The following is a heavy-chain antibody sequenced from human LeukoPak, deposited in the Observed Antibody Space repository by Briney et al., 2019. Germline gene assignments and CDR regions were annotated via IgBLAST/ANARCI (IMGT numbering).Heavy chain of an antibody. J-gene: IGHJ6*03. Sequence: SPTMFLTSTASGGSISSGSNWWRWIRQPAGEGLERIGRIYTSGSNNYNPSRKSRITISVDTSTTQLHLKLSSVTAADTAVYYCARASRYYYDSSGSYYYYYMDVWGKGTTVTASS. CDR1: GGSISSGSNW. V-gene: IGHV4-61*02. CDR3: ARASRYYYDSSGSYYYYYMDV. D-gene: IGHD3-22*01. CDR2: IYTSGSN.